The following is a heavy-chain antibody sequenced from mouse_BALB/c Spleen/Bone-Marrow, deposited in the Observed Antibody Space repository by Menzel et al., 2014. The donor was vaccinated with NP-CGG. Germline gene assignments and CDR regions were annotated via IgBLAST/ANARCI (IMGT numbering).Heavy chain of an antibody. V-gene: IGHV1-7*01. J-gene: IGHJ2*01. Sequence: QVQLKESGPELAKPGASVKMSCMASGYTFTDTWIHWIKQRPGQGLEWIGYINPSTGYAEYNQNFKDKATLTVDKSSSTSSMQLSSLTSEDSAVYYCARDYLGQGTTLTISS. CDR1: GYTFTDTW. CDR2: INPSTGYA. CDR3: ARDY.